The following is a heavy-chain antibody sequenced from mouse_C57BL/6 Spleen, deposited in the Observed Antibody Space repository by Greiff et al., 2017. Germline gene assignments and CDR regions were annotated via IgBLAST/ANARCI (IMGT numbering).Heavy chain of an antibody. V-gene: IGHV1-20*01. J-gene: IGHJ4*01. CDR3: AREGGRAMDY. CDR1: GYSFTGYF. D-gene: IGHD3-3*01. CDR2: INPYNGDT. Sequence: EVKLVESGPELVKPGDSVKISCKASGYSFTGYFMNWVMQSHGKSLEWIGRINPYNGDTFYNQKFKGKATLTVDKSSSTAHMELRSLTSEDSAVYYCAREGGRAMDYWGQGTSVTVSS.